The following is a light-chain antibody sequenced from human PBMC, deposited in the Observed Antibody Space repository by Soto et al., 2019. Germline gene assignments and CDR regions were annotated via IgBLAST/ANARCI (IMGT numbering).Light chain of an antibody. CDR2: LGS. Sequence: DILMTHSPLSLPVTPGEPASISCRSSQSLLHSNGYNYLDWYLQKPGQSPQLLIYLGSNRSSGVPDRFSGSGSGTDFTLKISRVEAEDVGVYYCMQRIEFPLTFGGGTKVDIK. CDR3: MQRIEFPLT. J-gene: IGKJ4*01. CDR1: QSLLHSNGYNY. V-gene: IGKV2-28*01.